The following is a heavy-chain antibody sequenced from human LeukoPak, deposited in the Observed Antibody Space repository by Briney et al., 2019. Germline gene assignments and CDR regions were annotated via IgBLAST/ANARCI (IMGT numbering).Heavy chain of an antibody. J-gene: IGHJ3*02. V-gene: IGHV1-2*02. CDR3: ARPSRWFGGPPGPNHAFDI. Sequence: ASVKVSCKASGYTFTGYYMHWVRQAPGQGLEWMGWINPNSGGTNYAQKFQGRVTMTRDTSISTAYMELSRLRSDDTAVYYCARPSRWFGGPPGPNHAFDIWGQGTMVTVSS. CDR1: GYTFTGYY. D-gene: IGHD3-16*01. CDR2: INPNSGGT.